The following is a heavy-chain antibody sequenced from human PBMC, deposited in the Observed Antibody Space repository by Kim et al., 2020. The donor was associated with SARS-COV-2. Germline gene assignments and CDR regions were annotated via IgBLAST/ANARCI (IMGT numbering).Heavy chain of an antibody. CDR3: ARGDTAMVTGPYYYGMDV. CDR2: ISSSGSTI. V-gene: IGHV3-48*03. Sequence: GGSLRLSCAASGFTFSSYEMNWVRQAPGKGLEWVSYISSSGSTIYYADSVKGRFTISRDNAKNSLYLQMNSLRAEDTAVYYCARGDTAMVTGPYYYGMDVWGQGTTVTVSS. J-gene: IGHJ6*02. CDR1: GFTFSSYE. D-gene: IGHD5-18*01.